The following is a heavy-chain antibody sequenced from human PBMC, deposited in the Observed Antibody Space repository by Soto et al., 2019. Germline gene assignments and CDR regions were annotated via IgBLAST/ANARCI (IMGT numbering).Heavy chain of an antibody. D-gene: IGHD3-22*01. CDR3: EGLYDSSGYPFDY. Sequence: SETLSLACTASGGSISSYSWSWIRQPPGKGLDWIGYIYYSGSTNYNPSLKSRVTISVDTSKNQFSLRLSSVTDADTAVYYCEGLYDSSGYPFDYWGQGTLVTVSS. CDR2: IYYSGST. J-gene: IGHJ4*02. CDR1: GGSISSYS. V-gene: IGHV4-59*01.